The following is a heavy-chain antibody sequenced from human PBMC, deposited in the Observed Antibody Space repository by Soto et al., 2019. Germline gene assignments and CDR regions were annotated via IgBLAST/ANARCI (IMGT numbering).Heavy chain of an antibody. CDR3: ARDTGGVDP. D-gene: IGHD2-8*02. J-gene: IGHJ5*02. Sequence: SETLSLTCTVSGGSISSYYWSWIRQPPGKGLEWIGYIYYSGSTNYNPSLKSRVTISVDTSKNQFSLKLSSVTAADTAVYYCARDTGGVDPWGQGTLVTVSS. CDR2: IYYSGST. CDR1: GGSISSYY. V-gene: IGHV4-59*01.